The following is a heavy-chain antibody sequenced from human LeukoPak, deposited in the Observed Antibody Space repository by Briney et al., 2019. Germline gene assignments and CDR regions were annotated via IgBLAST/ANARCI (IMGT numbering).Heavy chain of an antibody. J-gene: IGHJ2*01. D-gene: IGHD1-1*01. CDR3: TGSDTTGYIPREWDYWYFDL. V-gene: IGHV3-21*01. CDR2: ISTGSSYI. CDR1: GFTFRSYS. Sequence: GGSLRLSCAASGFTFRSYSMNWVRQAPGKGLEWVSSISTGSSYIYYGDSVKGRFTISRDNAKNSLYPQMNSLRAEDTAVYYCTGSDTTGYIPREWDYWYFDLWGRGTLVTVPS.